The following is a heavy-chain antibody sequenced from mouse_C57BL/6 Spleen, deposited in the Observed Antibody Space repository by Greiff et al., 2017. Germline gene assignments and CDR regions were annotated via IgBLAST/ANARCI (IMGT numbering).Heavy chain of an antibody. Sequence: VKLVESGAELVKPGASVKISCKASGYAFSSYWMNWVKQRPGKGLEWIGQIYPGDGDTNSNGKFKGKATLTADKSSSTAYMQLSSLTSEDSAVYFCARRTAQARGFDYWGQGTTLTVSS. D-gene: IGHD3-2*02. CDR2: IYPGDGDT. CDR1: GYAFSSYW. V-gene: IGHV1-80*01. J-gene: IGHJ2*01. CDR3: ARRTAQARGFDY.